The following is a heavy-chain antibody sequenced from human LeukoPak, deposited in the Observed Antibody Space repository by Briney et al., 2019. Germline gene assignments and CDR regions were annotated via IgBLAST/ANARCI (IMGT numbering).Heavy chain of an antibody. V-gene: IGHV4-34*01. D-gene: IGHD3-22*01. J-gene: IGHJ4*02. CDR2: INHSGST. Sequence: PSETLSLTCAVYGGSFSGYYWSWIRQPPGKGLEWIGEINHSGSTNYNPSLKSRVTIPVDTSKNQFSLKLSSVTAADTAVYYCARGALYYYDSSGYPFDYWGQGTLVTVSS. CDR3: ARGALYYYDSSGYPFDY. CDR1: GGSFSGYY.